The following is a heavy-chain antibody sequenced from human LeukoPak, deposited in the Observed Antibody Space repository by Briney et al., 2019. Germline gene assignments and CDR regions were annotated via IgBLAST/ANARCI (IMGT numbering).Heavy chain of an antibody. J-gene: IGHJ3*02. CDR3: ARDRAVAGTWYAFDI. CDR2: INWNGGST. CDR1: GFTFSSYA. Sequence: GGSLRLSCAASGFTFSSYAMSWVRQAPGKGLEWVSGINWNGGSTGYADSVKGRFTISRDNAKNSLYLQMNSLRAEDTALYHCARDRAVAGTWYAFDIWGQGTMVTVSS. D-gene: IGHD6-19*01. V-gene: IGHV3-20*01.